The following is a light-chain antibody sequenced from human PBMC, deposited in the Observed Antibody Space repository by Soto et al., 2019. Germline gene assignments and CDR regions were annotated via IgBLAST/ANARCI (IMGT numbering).Light chain of an antibody. CDR2: GAS. CDR1: QSVSSN. J-gene: IGKJ1*01. Sequence: EIVMTQSPATLSVSPGERATLSCRASQSVSSNLAWYQQKPGQAPRLLIYGASTRATGIPARFSASGSWTEFPLTISTLQSEEFAVYYCQQYNNWPWTFGQGTKVESK. CDR3: QQYNNWPWT. V-gene: IGKV3-15*01.